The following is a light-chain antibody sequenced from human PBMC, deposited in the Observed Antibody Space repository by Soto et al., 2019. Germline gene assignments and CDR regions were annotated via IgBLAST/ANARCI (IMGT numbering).Light chain of an antibody. J-gene: IGKJ4*01. CDR1: QSVSSSY. CDR3: QRYNNWPLT. CDR2: GAS. Sequence: EIVLTQSPGTLSLSPGERATLSCRASQSVSSSYLAWYQQKPGQAPRLLIYGASSRATGVPDRFSGSGSGTDFTLTISSLQSEDLAIYYCQRYNNWPLTFGGGTKVESK. V-gene: IGKV3-20*01.